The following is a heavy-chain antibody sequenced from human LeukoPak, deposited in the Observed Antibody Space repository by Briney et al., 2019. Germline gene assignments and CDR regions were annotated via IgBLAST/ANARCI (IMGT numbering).Heavy chain of an antibody. D-gene: IGHD3-16*02. Sequence: ASVKVSCKAFGYTFTRYYMHWVRQAPGQGLEWMGWINPNSGGTNYAQKFQGRVTMTRDTSISTAYMELSRLRSDDTAVYYYARVFIEGYVWGSYPKYYFDYWGQGTLVTVSS. V-gene: IGHV1-2*02. CDR3: ARVFIEGYVWGSYPKYYFDY. CDR2: INPNSGGT. CDR1: GYTFTRYY. J-gene: IGHJ4*02.